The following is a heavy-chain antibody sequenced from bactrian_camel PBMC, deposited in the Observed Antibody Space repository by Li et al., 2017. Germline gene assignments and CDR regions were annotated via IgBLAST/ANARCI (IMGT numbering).Heavy chain of an antibody. CDR3: AADLRWCRSGYFDPQARLGY. J-gene: IGHJ6*01. CDR1: VRSNC. D-gene: IGHD2*01. CDR2: IHSAGHYT. Sequence: DVQLVESGGGSAQAGGSLRPSCAASVRSNCMGWFREAPGKEREGVATIHSAGHYTRYADSVKGRFTLSQDNAKKTVYLQMDSLKPEDTAMYYCAADLRWCRSGYFDPQARLGYWGQGTQATV. V-gene: IGHV3S40*01.